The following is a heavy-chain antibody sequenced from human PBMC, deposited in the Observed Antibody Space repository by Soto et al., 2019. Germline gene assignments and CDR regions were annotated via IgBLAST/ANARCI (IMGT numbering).Heavy chain of an antibody. Sequence: GPSGRLYCGSSACRFRGSSIKFARQATGKGLEWMGWMNPNSGNTGYAQKFQGRVTMTRNTSISTAYMELSSLRSEDTAVYYCARGLYSSSSSGNDAFDIWGQGTMVTV. CDR3: ARGLYSSSSSGNDAFDI. V-gene: IGHV1-8*01. CDR2: MNPNSGNT. D-gene: IGHD6-6*01. CDR1: ACRFRGSS. J-gene: IGHJ3*02.